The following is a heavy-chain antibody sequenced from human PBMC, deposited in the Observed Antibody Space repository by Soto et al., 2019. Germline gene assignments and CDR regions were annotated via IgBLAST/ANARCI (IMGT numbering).Heavy chain of an antibody. D-gene: IGHD6-13*01. CDR1: GGSISSSSYY. J-gene: IGHJ6*03. Sequence: PSETLSLTCTVSGGSISSSSYYWGWIRQPPGKGLEWIGSIYYSGSTNYNPSLKSRVTISVDTSKNQFSLKLSSVTAADTAVYYCARNGLRPAAAGDYYYYYMDVWGKGATVTVSS. V-gene: IGHV4-39*07. CDR3: ARNGLRPAAAGDYYYYYMDV. CDR2: IYYSGST.